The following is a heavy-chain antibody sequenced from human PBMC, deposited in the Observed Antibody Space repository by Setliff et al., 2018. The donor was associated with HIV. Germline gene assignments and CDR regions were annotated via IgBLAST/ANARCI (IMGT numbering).Heavy chain of an antibody. CDR3: ARVQMAYAAFDV. V-gene: IGHV4-59*01. D-gene: IGHD4-17*01. CDR2: IYFTGSS. CDR1: GGSISTYY. Sequence: PSETLSLTCTVSGGSISTYYWSWIRQPPGKGLGWIGSIYFTGSSDNNPSLKSRVTLSVDTSKHQFSLKLSSVTAADTAAYYCARVQMAYAAFDVWGQGTMVTVSS. J-gene: IGHJ3*01.